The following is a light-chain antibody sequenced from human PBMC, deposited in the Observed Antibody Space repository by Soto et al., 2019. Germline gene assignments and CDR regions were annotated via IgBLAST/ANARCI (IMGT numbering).Light chain of an antibody. J-gene: IGKJ2*01. CDR1: QSVSSY. CDR3: QTRGKCRGT. CDR2: GAS. Sequence: EIVLTQSPATLSLSPGERATLSCRASQSVSSYLAWYQQKPGQAPRLLIYGASNRATGIPARFSGSGSGTDSTPAITGLVPEDLVVYYGQTRGKCRGTFGQGTKLESK. V-gene: IGKV3-11*01.